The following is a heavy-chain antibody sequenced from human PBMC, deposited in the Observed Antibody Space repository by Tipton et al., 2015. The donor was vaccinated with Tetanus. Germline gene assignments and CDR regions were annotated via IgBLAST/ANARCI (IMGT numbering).Heavy chain of an antibody. CDR2: VYYSGNT. CDR1: GGSISSRNYY. D-gene: IGHD3-10*01. CDR3: ARTRSTYGTNFDY. Sequence: GLVKPSETLSLTCSVSGGSISSRNYYWGWIRQPPGKGLEFIGRVYYSGNTYYNPSLKSRVTISVDTSKNQFSLKLTSVTAVDTAVYYCARTRSTYGTNFDYWGQGTLVTVSS. J-gene: IGHJ4*02. V-gene: IGHV4-39*07.